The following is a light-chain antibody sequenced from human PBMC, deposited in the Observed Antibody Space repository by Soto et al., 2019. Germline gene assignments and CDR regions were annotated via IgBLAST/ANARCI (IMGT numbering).Light chain of an antibody. CDR1: SSAVGSYGL. V-gene: IGLV2-23*01. J-gene: IGLJ1*01. CDR2: QGS. Sequence: QSVLTQPASVSGSPGQSITISCTGSSSAVGSYGLVSWYQCHPGKVPKLIIYQGSKRPSGVSNRFSGSEPGSTASLTISGLQAEDEADYYCCSSAPSRTVVFGTGTKVTVL. CDR3: CSSAPSRTVV.